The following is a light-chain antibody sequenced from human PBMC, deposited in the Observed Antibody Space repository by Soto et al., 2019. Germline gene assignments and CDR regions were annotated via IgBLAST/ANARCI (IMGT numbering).Light chain of an antibody. Sequence: QSVLTQPASVSGSPGQSITISCTGTSSDVGGYNYVSWYQQHPGNAPKLMIYDVTNRPSGVSNRFSGSKSGNTASLTISGLQDEDEADYYCSSYTSSSTYVFGTGTKLTVL. CDR3: SSYTSSSTYV. J-gene: IGLJ1*01. V-gene: IGLV2-14*01. CDR2: DVT. CDR1: SSDVGGYNY.